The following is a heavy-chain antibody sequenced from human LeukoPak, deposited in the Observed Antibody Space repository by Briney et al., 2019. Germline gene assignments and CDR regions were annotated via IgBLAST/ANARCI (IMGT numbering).Heavy chain of an antibody. J-gene: IGHJ6*03. Sequence: SVKVFCKASGVTFSSYAISWVRQAPGQGLEWMGGTIPIFGTANYAQKFQGRVTITADESTSTAYMELSSLRSEDTAVYYCARVGDMTTVTTAPGYYYYMDVWGKGTTVTISS. CDR2: TIPIFGTA. D-gene: IGHD4-17*01. V-gene: IGHV1-69*13. CDR1: GVTFSSYA. CDR3: ARVGDMTTVTTAPGYYYYMDV.